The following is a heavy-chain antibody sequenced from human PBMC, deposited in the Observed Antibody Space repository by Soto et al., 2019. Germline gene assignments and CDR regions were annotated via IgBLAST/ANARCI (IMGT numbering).Heavy chain of an antibody. D-gene: IGHD1-26*01. CDR2: INHSGST. CDR1: GGSISSGGYS. J-gene: IGHJ4*02. CDR3: ARGLFSENYYSGGWYYFDS. V-gene: IGHV4-30-2*01. Sequence: PSETLSLTCAVSGGSISSGGYSWSWIRQPPRKGLEWIGQINHSGSTNYNPSLKSRVTISLVTSKNQFSLELSSVTAADTAVYYCARGLFSENYYSGGWYYFDSWGQGTLVTVSS.